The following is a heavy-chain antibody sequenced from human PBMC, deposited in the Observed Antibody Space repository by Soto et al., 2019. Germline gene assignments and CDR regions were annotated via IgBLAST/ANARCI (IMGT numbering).Heavy chain of an antibody. D-gene: IGHD6-13*01. V-gene: IGHV6-1*01. CDR2: TYYRSKWYN. J-gene: IGHJ6*02. CDR1: GDSVSSNSAA. Sequence: QVQLQQSGPGLVKPSQTLSLTCAISGDSVSSNSAAWNWIRQSPSRGLEWLGRTYYRSKWYNDFAVSVKSRITSNPDTSKNPFSLQLDSVTPEDTAVYYCARESIAAAPRGMDVWGQGTTVPVSS. CDR3: ARESIAAAPRGMDV.